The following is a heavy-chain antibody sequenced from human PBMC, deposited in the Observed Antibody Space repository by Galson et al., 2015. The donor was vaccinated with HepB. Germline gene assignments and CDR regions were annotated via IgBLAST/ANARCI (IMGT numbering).Heavy chain of an antibody. CDR1: GFTFGDYG. Sequence: SLRLSCAGSGFTFGDYGVSWFRQAPGKGLEWICFIRSTTYGETTEHAASLRGRFTISRDKSKNMGYLQMKSLKTEDTGVYYCTAVRDSSSWIVIATVHHSGQGTLVSVPS. D-gene: IGHD6-13*01. CDR3: TAVRDSSSWIVIATVHH. J-gene: IGHJ5*02. V-gene: IGHV3-49*03. CDR2: IRSTTYGETT.